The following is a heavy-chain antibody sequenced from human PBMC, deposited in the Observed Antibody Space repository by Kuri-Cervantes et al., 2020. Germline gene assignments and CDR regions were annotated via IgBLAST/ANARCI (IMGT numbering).Heavy chain of an antibody. V-gene: IGHV3-48*02. CDR2: ISSSSSTI. CDR3: ARDSSITMVRGVISNGMDV. CDR1: GFTFGSYR. J-gene: IGHJ6*02. Sequence: ETLSLTCAASGFTFGSYRMNWVRQAPGKGLEWVSYISSSSSTIYYADSVKGRFTISRDNAKNSLYLQMNSLRDEDTAVYYCARDSSITMVRGVISNGMDVWGQGTTVTVSS. D-gene: IGHD3-10*01.